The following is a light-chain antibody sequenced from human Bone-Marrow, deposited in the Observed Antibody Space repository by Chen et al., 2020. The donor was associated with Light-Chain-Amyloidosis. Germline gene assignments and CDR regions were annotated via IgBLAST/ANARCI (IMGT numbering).Light chain of an antibody. CDR1: NNDVGRHAF. CDR2: EDT. Sequence: QSALTQPASVSGFPGQSHTLSCTGTNNDVGRHAFVSWDQRHPGKAPKFLIYEDTERASGVSNRFSGSKSATTASLTISGPQAEDEADYYCSSVAAGSTCVFGGGTSLTVL. V-gene: IGLV2-23*01. J-gene: IGLJ3*02. CDR3: SSVAAGSTCV.